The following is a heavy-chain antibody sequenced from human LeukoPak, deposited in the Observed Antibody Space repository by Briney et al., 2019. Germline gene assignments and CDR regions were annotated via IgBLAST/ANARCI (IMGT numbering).Heavy chain of an antibody. Sequence: SETLSLTCTVSGGSISSSSYYWGWIRQPPGKGLEWIGSIYYSGSTYYNPSLKSRVTISVDTSKNQFSLKLSSVTAADTAVYYCARPLLRYDSSGYYSDWGQGTLVTVSS. CDR1: GGSISSSSYY. CDR3: ARPLLRYDSSGYYSD. D-gene: IGHD3-22*01. V-gene: IGHV4-39*01. CDR2: IYYSGST. J-gene: IGHJ4*02.